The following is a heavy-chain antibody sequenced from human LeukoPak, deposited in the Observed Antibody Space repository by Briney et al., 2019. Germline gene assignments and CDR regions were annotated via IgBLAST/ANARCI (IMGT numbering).Heavy chain of an antibody. Sequence: SETLSLTCAVYGGSFSGYYWGWIRQPPGKGLEWIGEINHSGSTNYNPSLKSRVTISVDTSKNQFSLKLSSVTAADTAVYYCARASARDSSGHVFDYWGQGTLVTVSS. V-gene: IGHV4-34*01. D-gene: IGHD3-22*01. J-gene: IGHJ4*02. CDR1: GGSFSGYY. CDR3: ARASARDSSGHVFDY. CDR2: INHSGST.